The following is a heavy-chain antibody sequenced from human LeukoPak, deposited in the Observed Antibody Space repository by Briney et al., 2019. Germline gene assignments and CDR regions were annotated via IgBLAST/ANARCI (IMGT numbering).Heavy chain of an antibody. J-gene: IGHJ3*02. CDR1: GFTLSSYW. V-gene: IGHV3-7*03. Sequence: PGGSLRLSCAASGFTLSSYWMSWVRQAPGKGLEWVAIIKEDGSEKYYVDSVKGRFTISRNNAQNSVYLHMNSLTAEDTALYYCARDWVAGVPFDAFDIWGQGTMVSVSS. D-gene: IGHD3-10*01. CDR3: ARDWVAGVPFDAFDI. CDR2: IKEDGSEK.